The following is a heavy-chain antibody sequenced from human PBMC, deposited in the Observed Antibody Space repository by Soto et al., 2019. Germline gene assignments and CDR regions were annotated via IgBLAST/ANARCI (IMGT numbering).Heavy chain of an antibody. CDR3: AKSGSSSWYGGPSSYFDY. J-gene: IGHJ4*02. CDR1: GFTFSSYG. Sequence: LRLSCAASGFTFSSYGMHWVRQAPGKGLEWVAVISYDGSNKYYADSVKGRFTISRDNSKNTLYLQMNSLRAEDTAVYYCAKSGSSSWYGGPSSYFDYWGQGTLVTVSS. CDR2: ISYDGSNK. V-gene: IGHV3-30*18. D-gene: IGHD6-13*01.